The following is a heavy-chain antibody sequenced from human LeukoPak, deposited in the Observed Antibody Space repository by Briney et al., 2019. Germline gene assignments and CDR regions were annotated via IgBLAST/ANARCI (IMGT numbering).Heavy chain of an antibody. J-gene: IGHJ6*02. CDR2: ISGSGATT. D-gene: IGHD3-16*01. Sequence: GGSLRLSCAASGFTFSNYAMSWVRQAPGKGLEWVSVISGSGATTYYADSVKGRFAISRDNSKNTLYLQVDSLRAEDTAVYYCAKGLWGAYYYGMDVWGQGTTVTVSS. CDR3: AKGLWGAYYYGMDV. V-gene: IGHV3-23*01. CDR1: GFTFSNYA.